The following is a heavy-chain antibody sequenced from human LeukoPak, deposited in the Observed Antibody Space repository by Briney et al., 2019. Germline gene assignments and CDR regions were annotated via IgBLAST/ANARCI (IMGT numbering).Heavy chain of an antibody. CDR1: GYTFTSYG. CDR3: ARVRYCSGGSCYPFDY. Sequence: ASVKVSCKASGYTFTSYGISWVRQAPGQGLEWMGWISAYNGNTNYAQKLQGRVTMTTDTPTSTAYMELRSLRSDDTAVYYCARVRYCSGGSCYPFDYWGQGTLVTVSS. CDR2: ISAYNGNT. J-gene: IGHJ4*02. D-gene: IGHD2-15*01. V-gene: IGHV1-18*01.